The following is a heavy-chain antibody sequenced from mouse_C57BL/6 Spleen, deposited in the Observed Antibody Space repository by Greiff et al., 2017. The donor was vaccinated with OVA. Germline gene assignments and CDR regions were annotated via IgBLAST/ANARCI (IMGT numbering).Heavy chain of an antibody. CDR1: GYTFTSYW. D-gene: IGHD1-1*01. CDR3: ARSDYYGSSYYWYFDV. J-gene: IGHJ1*03. Sequence: QVQLQQPGAELVRPGSSVKLSCKASGYTFTSYWMHWVKQRPIQGLEWIGNIDPSDSETHYNQKFKDKATLTVDKSSSTAYMQLSSLTSEDSAVYYCARSDYYGSSYYWYFDVWGTGTTVTVSS. CDR2: IDPSDSET. V-gene: IGHV1-52*01.